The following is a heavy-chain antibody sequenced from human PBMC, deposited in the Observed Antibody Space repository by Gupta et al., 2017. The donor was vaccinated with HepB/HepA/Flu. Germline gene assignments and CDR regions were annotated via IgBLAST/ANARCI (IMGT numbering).Heavy chain of an antibody. CDR2: MKADGSGK. D-gene: IGHD1-26*01. CDR3: AKGGHMDV. J-gene: IGHJ6*03. Sequence: EVVLVESGAGVVLPGGSVRLSCAAAGFAFDIYWMSWARQAPGRGLEWVANMKADGSGKYSVDSVRGRFTISRDNAKNTLYLQMNSLRVEDTAVYYCAKGGHMDVWGEGTTVTVSS. CDR1: GFAFDIYW. V-gene: IGHV3-7*01.